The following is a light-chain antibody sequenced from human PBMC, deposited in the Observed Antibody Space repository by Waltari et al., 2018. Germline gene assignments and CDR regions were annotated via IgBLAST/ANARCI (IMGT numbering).Light chain of an antibody. J-gene: IGLJ1*01. CDR3: CSYGGRYV. V-gene: IGLV2-11*01. CDR1: SSNY. Sequence: QSDLTQPRSVSGSPGQSVTISCTGTSSNYVSWYQQHPGKAPQLMIFEVTRRPSGVPERFSGSKSGNTASLTISGLQAEDEADYYCCSYGGRYVFGTATKVTVL. CDR2: EVT.